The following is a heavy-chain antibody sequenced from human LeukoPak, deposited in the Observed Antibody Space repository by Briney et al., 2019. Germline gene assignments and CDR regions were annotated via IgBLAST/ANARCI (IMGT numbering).Heavy chain of an antibody. D-gene: IGHD3-22*01. CDR1: GYTLTELS. V-gene: IGHV1-24*01. CDR2: FDPEDGET. Sequence: ASVKVSCKVSGYTLTELSMHWVRQAPGKGLEWMGGFDPEDGETIYAKKFQGRVTMPDDTSPDTAYVELSSLRSEDTAVYYCATDQGYYDSSGYYRWFDPWGQGTLVTVSS. J-gene: IGHJ5*02. CDR3: ATDQGYYDSSGYYRWFDP.